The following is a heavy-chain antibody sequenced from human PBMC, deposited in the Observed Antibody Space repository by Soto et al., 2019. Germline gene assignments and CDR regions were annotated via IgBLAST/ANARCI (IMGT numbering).Heavy chain of an antibody. D-gene: IGHD3-10*02. V-gene: IGHV3-30-3*01. CDR2: ISDDGSNK. J-gene: IGHJ2*01. CDR1: GFTFSSYA. CDR3: ARDTECSGCWYFDL. Sequence: QVQLVESGGGVVQPGRSLRLSCAASGFTFSSYAMHWVRQAPGKGLEWVAVISDDGSNKYYADSVRGRFTISRDNSKNTLYLQVNSLRAEDTAVYYCARDTECSGCWYFDLWGRGTLVTVFS.